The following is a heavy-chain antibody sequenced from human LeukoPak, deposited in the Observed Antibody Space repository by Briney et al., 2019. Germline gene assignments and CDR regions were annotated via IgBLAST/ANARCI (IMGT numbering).Heavy chain of an antibody. Sequence: GGSLRLSYAASGLTIDEFAMFWVRQPPGKGLDWVSLISGDGGTKLYADSVKGRFTISRDNSKNSLYLQMNSLTTEDTAFYYCASRYLQYDYWGQGVLVTVSS. D-gene: IGHD5-24*01. CDR3: ASRYLQYDY. CDR2: ISGDGGTK. V-gene: IGHV3-43*02. J-gene: IGHJ4*02. CDR1: GLTIDEFA.